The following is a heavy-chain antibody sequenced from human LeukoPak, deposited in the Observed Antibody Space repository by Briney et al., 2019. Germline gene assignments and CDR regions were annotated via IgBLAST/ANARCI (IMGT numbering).Heavy chain of an antibody. V-gene: IGHV1-18*01. Sequence: ASVKVSCKASNYTFSKYGVSWVRQAPGQGLEWMGWISGFDGDTKSAQKFQDRVTMTIDTSTNTAYMEMTSLRSDDTAVYFCARVTVTFYYYYYGMDVWGQGTTVTVSS. D-gene: IGHD4-4*01. J-gene: IGHJ6*02. CDR2: ISGFDGDT. CDR3: ARVTVTFYYYYYGMDV. CDR1: NYTFSKYG.